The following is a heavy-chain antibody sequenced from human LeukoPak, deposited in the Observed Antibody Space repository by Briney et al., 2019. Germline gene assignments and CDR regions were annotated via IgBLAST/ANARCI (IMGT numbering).Heavy chain of an antibody. CDR3: ASYGREQLNWFDP. V-gene: IGHV1-69*05. CDR2: IIPIFGTA. Sequence: GPSVKVSSKVSGGTFSSYAISCVRRAPGQGLEWMGGIIPIFGTANYAQKFQGRVTITTDESTSTAYMELSSLRSEDTAVYSCASYGREQLNWFDPWGQGTLVNVSS. J-gene: IGHJ5*02. CDR1: GGTFSSYA. D-gene: IGHD6-13*01.